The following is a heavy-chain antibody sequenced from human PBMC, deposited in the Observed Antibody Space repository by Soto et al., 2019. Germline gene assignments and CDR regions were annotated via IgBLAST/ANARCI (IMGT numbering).Heavy chain of an antibody. CDR2: ISAYNGNT. J-gene: IGHJ5*02. D-gene: IGHD2-2*01. V-gene: IGHV1-18*01. Sequence: ASVKVSCKASGYTFTSYGISWVRQASGQGLEWMGWISAYNGNTNYAQKLQGRVTMTTDTSTSTAYMELRSLRSDDTAVYYGARDRYQLLQMNWFDPWGQGTLVTVSS. CDR1: GYTFTSYG. CDR3: ARDRYQLLQMNWFDP.